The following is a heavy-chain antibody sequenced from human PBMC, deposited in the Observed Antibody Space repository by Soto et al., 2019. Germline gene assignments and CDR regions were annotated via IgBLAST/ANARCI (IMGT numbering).Heavy chain of an antibody. D-gene: IGHD3-3*01. CDR1: GYTFTSYG. Sequence: ASVKVSCKASGYTFTSYGISWVRQAPGQGLEWMGWISAYNGNTNYAQKLQGRVTMTTDTSTSTAYMELRSLRSDDTAVYYCARGQGYYDFWSGYYTGNWFETWGQGTLVTVSS. CDR2: ISAYNGNT. J-gene: IGHJ5*02. CDR3: ARGQGYYDFWSGYYTGNWFET. V-gene: IGHV1-18*04.